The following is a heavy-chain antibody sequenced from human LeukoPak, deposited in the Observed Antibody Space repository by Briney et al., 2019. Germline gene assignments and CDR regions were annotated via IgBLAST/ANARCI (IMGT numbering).Heavy chain of an antibody. CDR2: IYYSGTT. CDR1: GGSIGSYY. Sequence: PSETLSLTCTVSGGSIGSYYWSWIRQPPGKGLEWIGYIYYSGTTNYNPSLKSRVTISVDTSKNQFSLKLSSVTAADTAVYYCARENRVTLVRGVIDYWGQGTLVTVSS. CDR3: ARENRVTLVRGVIDY. D-gene: IGHD3-10*01. J-gene: IGHJ4*02. V-gene: IGHV4-59*01.